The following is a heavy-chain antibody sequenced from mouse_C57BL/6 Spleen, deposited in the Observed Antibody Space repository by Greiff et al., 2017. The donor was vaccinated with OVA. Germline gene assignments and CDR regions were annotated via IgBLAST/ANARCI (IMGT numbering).Heavy chain of an antibody. CDR2: ISYDGSN. Sequence: DVKLQESGPGLVKPSQSLSLTCSVTGYSITSGYYWNWIRQFPGNKLEWMGYISYDGSNNYNPSLKNRISITRDTSKNQFFLKLNSVTTEDTATYYCARDRGYGSRHFDYWGQGTTLTVSS. CDR1: GYSITSGYY. D-gene: IGHD1-1*01. J-gene: IGHJ2*01. V-gene: IGHV3-6*01. CDR3: ARDRGYGSRHFDY.